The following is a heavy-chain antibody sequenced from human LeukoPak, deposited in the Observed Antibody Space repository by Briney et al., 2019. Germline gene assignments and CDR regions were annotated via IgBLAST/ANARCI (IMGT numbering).Heavy chain of an antibody. CDR2: IKQDGSEK. Sequence: PGGSLRLSCAASGFTFSSYWMSWVRQAPGKGLEWVANIKQDGSEKYYVDSVKGRFTISRDNAKNSLYLQMNSLRAEDTAVYYCARLLPPCYGSGSYGVDYWGQGTLVTVSS. V-gene: IGHV3-7*01. CDR1: GFTFSSYW. CDR3: ARLLPPCYGSGSYGVDY. J-gene: IGHJ4*02. D-gene: IGHD3-10*01.